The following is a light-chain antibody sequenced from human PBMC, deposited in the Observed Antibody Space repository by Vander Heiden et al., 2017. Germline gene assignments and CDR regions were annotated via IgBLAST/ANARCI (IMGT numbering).Light chain of an antibody. CDR2: DVN. CDR3: SSYTSSSSHWV. CDR1: SSDVGGYNY. J-gene: IGLJ3*02. V-gene: IGLV2-14*01. Sequence: QSALTQPASVSGSPGHSITISCTGTSSDVGGYNYVSWYQQHPGKAPKLMIYDVNNRPSGVSNRFSGSKSGNTASLTISGLQAEDEADYYCSSYTSSSSHWVFGGGTKVIVL.